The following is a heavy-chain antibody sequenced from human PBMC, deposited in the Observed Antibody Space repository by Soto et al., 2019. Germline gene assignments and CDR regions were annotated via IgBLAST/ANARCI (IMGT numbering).Heavy chain of an antibody. Sequence: SETLSLTCTVSGDSITSNSYFWAWIRQPPGKGLEWIGSIYYSGTTYYNPSLKSRVTISVDRSKNQFSLKLSSVTAADTAVYYCARVWGYAFDYWGQGTLVTVSS. J-gene: IGHJ4*02. CDR3: ARVWGYAFDY. CDR1: GDSITSNSYF. CDR2: IYYSGTT. D-gene: IGHD3-16*01. V-gene: IGHV4-39*07.